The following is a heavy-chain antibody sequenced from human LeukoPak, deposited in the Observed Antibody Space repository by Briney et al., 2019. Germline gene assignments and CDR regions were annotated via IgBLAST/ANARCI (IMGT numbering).Heavy chain of an antibody. J-gene: IGHJ4*02. CDR2: INPNSGGT. CDR3: ARVDSGYDKKFDY. D-gene: IGHD5-12*01. CDR1: GYTFTGYY. V-gene: IGHV1-2*02. Sequence: ASVKVSCKASGYTFTGYYMHWVRQAPGQGLEWMGWINPNSGGTNYAQKFQGRVTMTRDTSISTAYMELSRLRSDDTAVYYCARVDSGYDKKFDYWGQGTLVTVSS.